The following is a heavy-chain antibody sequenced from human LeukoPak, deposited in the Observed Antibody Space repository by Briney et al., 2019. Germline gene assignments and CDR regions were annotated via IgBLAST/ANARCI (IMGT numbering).Heavy chain of an antibody. J-gene: IGHJ5*02. CDR2: INPNSGGT. CDR3: ARDNDNYDSSGYYVPLYNWFDP. D-gene: IGHD3-22*01. CDR1: GYTFTCYY. Sequence: GASVKVSCKASGYTFTCYYMHWVRQAPGQGLEWMGWINPNSGGTNYAQKFQGRVTMTRDTSISTAYMELSRLRSDDTAVYYCARDNDNYDSSGYYVPLYNWFDPWGQGTLVTVSS. V-gene: IGHV1-2*02.